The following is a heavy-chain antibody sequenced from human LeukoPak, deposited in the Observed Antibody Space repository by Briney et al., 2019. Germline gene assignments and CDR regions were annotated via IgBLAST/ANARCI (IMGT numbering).Heavy chain of an antibody. CDR3: ARPIAAVVGNWFDP. CDR2: ISYDGSNK. Sequence: PGRSLRLSCAASGFTFSSYAMHWVRQAPGKGLEWVAVISYDGSNKYYADSVKGRFTISRDNSKNTLYLQMNSLRAEDTAVYYCARPIAAVVGNWFDPWGQGTRVTVSS. V-gene: IGHV3-30-3*01. CDR1: GFTFSSYA. J-gene: IGHJ5*02. D-gene: IGHD6-13*01.